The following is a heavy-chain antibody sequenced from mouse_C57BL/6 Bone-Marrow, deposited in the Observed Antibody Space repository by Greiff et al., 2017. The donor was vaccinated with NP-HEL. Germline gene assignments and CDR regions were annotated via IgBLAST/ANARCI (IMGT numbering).Heavy chain of an antibody. D-gene: IGHD1-1*01. J-gene: IGHJ2*01. Sequence: EVQLQQSGAELVKPGASVKLSCTASGFNIKDYYMHWVKQRTEQGLEWIGRIDPEDGETKYAPQFQGKATITADTSSNTAYLQLSSLTSEDTAVYYCARATVVVFDYWGQGTTLTVSS. CDR2: IDPEDGET. V-gene: IGHV14-2*01. CDR3: ARATVVVFDY. CDR1: GFNIKDYY.